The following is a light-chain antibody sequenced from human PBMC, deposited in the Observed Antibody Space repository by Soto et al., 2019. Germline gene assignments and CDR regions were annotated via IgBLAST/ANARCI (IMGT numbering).Light chain of an antibody. J-gene: IGKJ5*01. CDR1: QSVSSY. Sequence: EIVLTQSPATLSLSPGERATLSFRASQSVSSYLTWYQQKPGQAPRLLIYGASSRATGIPDRFSGSGSGTDFTLTIIRLEPEDFAVYYCQQYGSSVTFGQGTRLEN. CDR3: QQYGSSVT. CDR2: GAS. V-gene: IGKV3-20*01.